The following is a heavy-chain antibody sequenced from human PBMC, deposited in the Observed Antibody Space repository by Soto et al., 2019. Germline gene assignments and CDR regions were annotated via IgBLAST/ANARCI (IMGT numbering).Heavy chain of an antibody. CDR1: GDTFNFYT. Sequence: QVQLVQSGAEVKKPGSSVKASCKASGDTFNFYTINWVRQAPGLGLEWMGRFNPILSFSNSALKFQGRVTLTADKSTSTAYMVLSSLRSEDTAIYYCATSFGSGSRAFDYWGQGALVTVSS. V-gene: IGHV1-69*02. J-gene: IGHJ4*02. CDR2: FNPILSFS. CDR3: ATSFGSGSRAFDY. D-gene: IGHD3-10*01.